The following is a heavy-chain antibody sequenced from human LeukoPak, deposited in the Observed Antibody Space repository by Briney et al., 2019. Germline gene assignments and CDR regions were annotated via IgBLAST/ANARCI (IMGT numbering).Heavy chain of an antibody. CDR1: GGSFSGYY. CDR3: GRGLYSGSYYPGGAFDI. Sequence: SETLSLTCAVYGGSFSGYYWSWIRQPPGKGLEWIGEINHSGSTNYNPSLKSRVSISVDTSKNQFSLKLSSVTAVDTAVYYCGRGLYSGSYYPGGAFDIWGQGTMVTVSS. CDR2: INHSGST. D-gene: IGHD1-26*01. J-gene: IGHJ3*02. V-gene: IGHV4-34*01.